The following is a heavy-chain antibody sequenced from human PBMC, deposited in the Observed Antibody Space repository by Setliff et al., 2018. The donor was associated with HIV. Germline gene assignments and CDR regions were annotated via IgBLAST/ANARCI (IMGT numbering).Heavy chain of an antibody. D-gene: IGHD4-17*01. CDR3: ARGRINYGDYYY. Sequence: GGSLRLSCAASGFAFSSHQMSWVRQAPGKGLEWVSVIYRDGATYYADSVKGRFTISRDTAKNTVYLQMNSLTSEDTAFYYCARGRINYGDYYYWGQGTLVTVSS. CDR2: IYRDGAT. V-gene: IGHV3-53*01. CDR1: GFAFSSHQ. J-gene: IGHJ4*02.